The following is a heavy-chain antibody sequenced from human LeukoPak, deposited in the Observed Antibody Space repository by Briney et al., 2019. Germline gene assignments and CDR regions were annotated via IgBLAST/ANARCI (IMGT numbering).Heavy chain of an antibody. CDR2: IHHTGST. D-gene: IGHD5-24*01. Sequence: SGTLSLTCAVSGDSMSSIDWWSWVRQPPGKGLEWIGEIHHTGSTNYNPSLKSRVTISVDKSKNQFSLNFNSMSAADSAVYYCAANGYNTIEYWGQGTLVTVSS. CDR3: AANGYNTIEY. J-gene: IGHJ4*02. CDR1: GDSMSSIDW. V-gene: IGHV4-4*02.